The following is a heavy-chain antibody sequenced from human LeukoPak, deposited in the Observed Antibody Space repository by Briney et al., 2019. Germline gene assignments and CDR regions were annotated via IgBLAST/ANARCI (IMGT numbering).Heavy chain of an antibody. CDR1: GFTVSSNY. J-gene: IGHJ4*02. V-gene: IGHV3-30-3*01. CDR2: ISYDGSNK. D-gene: IGHD1-26*01. CDR3: ARGGYYFDY. Sequence: PGGSLRLSCAASGFTVSSNYMSWVRQAPGKGLEWVAVISYDGSNKYYADSVKGRFTISRDNSKNTLYLQMNSLRAEDTAVYYCARGGYYFDYWGQGTLVTVSS.